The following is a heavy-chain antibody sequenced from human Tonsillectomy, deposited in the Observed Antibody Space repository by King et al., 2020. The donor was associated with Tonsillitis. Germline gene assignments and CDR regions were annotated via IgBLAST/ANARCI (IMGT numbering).Heavy chain of an antibody. CDR2: IDTSGST. CDR1: GGSITSGSFY. CDR3: AREACRGDCYADY. J-gene: IGHJ4*02. Sequence: QLQESGPGLVKPSQTLSLTCTVSGGSITSGSFYWSWIRQPAGKGLEWIGRIDTSGSTKYNPSLESRVTMSVDTSRNQFSLKLSSVTAADTAVYYCAREACRGDCYADYWGQGTLVTVSS. V-gene: IGHV4-61*02. D-gene: IGHD2-21*01.